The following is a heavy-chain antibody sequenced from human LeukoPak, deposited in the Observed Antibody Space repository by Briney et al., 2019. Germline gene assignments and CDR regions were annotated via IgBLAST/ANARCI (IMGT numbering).Heavy chain of an antibody. Sequence: GGSLRLSCAASGFAFSSFCMHWVRQAPGKGLVWVSRINTEGSSTSYADSVKGRFTISRDNAKNTLYLQMNSLRAEDTAVYYCARDLNASFDPWGQGTLVTVSS. CDR1: GFAFSSFC. CDR3: ARDLNASFDP. D-gene: IGHD1-1*01. CDR2: INTEGSST. J-gene: IGHJ5*02. V-gene: IGHV3-74*01.